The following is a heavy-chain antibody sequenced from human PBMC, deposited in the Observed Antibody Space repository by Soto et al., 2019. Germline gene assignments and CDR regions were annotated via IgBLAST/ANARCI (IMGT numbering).Heavy chain of an antibody. CDR2: IKHDGSEK. V-gene: IGHV3-7*03. Sequence: PGGSLRLSCAASGFTFSSYWMSWVRQAPGKGLEWVANIKHDGSEKYYVDSVKGRFTISRDNAKNSLYLQMNSLRAEDTAVYYCARDNYYYYYYGMDVWGQGTTVTVSS. CDR1: GFTFSSYW. CDR3: ARDNYYYYYYGMDV. D-gene: IGHD1-20*01. J-gene: IGHJ6*02.